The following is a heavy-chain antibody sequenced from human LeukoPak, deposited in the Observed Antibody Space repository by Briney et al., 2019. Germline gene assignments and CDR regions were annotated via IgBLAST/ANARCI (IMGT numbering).Heavy chain of an antibody. Sequence: GASVKVSCKASGYTFTDNYMHWVRQAPGQGLEWMGWINPNSGGTNYAQKFQGRVTMTRDTSISTAYMELSRLRFDDTAVYYCARGKGYSYGYGADYWGQGTLVTVSS. CDR1: GYTFTDNY. J-gene: IGHJ4*02. CDR3: ARGKGYSYGYGADY. CDR2: INPNSGGT. D-gene: IGHD5-18*01. V-gene: IGHV1-2*02.